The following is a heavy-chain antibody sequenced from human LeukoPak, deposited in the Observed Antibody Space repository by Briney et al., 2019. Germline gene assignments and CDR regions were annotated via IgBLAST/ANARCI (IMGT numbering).Heavy chain of an antibody. V-gene: IGHV1-2*02. CDR3: AVWKGYVDFWSGPFDY. J-gene: IGHJ4*02. CDR1: GYTFTGYY. D-gene: IGHD3-3*01. CDR2: INPNNGGT. Sequence: ASVKVSCKAYGYTFTGYYMHWARQAPGQGLEWMGWINPNNGGTKYEQKFQGRVTMTRDTSISTAYMELSRLRSDDTAVYYCAVWKGYVDFWSGPFDYWGQGTLVTVSS.